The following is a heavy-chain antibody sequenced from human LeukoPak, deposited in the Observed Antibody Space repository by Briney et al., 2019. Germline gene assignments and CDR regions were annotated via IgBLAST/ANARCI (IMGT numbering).Heavy chain of an antibody. Sequence: SETLSLTCTVSGGSISSYYWSWIRQPAGKGLEWIGYIHYNGNTNYSPSLKSRVTMSLDTSKNQVSLNLNSVTAADTAVYYCARHISSGSGTYAHFDYWGQGTLVTVSS. V-gene: IGHV4-59*08. CDR2: IHYNGNT. D-gene: IGHD1-26*01. CDR3: ARHISSGSGTYAHFDY. CDR1: GGSISSYY. J-gene: IGHJ4*02.